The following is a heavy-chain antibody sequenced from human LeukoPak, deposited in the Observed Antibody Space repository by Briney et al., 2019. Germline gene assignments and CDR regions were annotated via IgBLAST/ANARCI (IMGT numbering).Heavy chain of an antibody. D-gene: IGHD1-26*01. CDR1: GGSISNYY. CDR2: IHYSGRT. J-gene: IGHJ4*02. Sequence: PSETLSLTCTVSGGSISNYYWSWIRQPPGMGLEWMGYIHYSGRTNYNPSLKSRVTMSVDTSKKQLSLKLTSMTAADTAVYFCARHLRGASIWFDYWGQGTLVTVSS. V-gene: IGHV4-59*01. CDR3: ARHLRGASIWFDY.